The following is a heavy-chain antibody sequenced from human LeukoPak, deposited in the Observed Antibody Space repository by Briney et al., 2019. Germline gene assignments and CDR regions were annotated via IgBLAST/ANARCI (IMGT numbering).Heavy chain of an antibody. D-gene: IGHD3-22*01. CDR2: INPNSGGT. V-gene: IGHV1-2*02. J-gene: IGHJ4*02. CDR3: ARSLTYYYDSSGYYSQTPFDY. CDR1: GYTFTGYY. Sequence: ASVKVSYKASGYTFTGYYMHWVRQAPGQGLEWMGWINPNSGGTNYAQKFQGRVTMTRDTSISTAYMELSRLRSDDTAVYYCARSLTYYYDSSGYYSQTPFDYWGQGTLVTVSS.